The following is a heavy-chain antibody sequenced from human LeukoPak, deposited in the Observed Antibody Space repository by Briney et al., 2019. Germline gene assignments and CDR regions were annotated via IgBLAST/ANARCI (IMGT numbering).Heavy chain of an antibody. Sequence: GGSLRLSCAASGFTFSSYEMNWVRQAPGKGLEWVSYISSSGSTIYYADSVKGRFTISRDNAKNSLYLQMNSLIAEDTAVYYCARDFASYDSSGYYYFDYWGQGTLVTVSS. CDR3: ARDFASYDSSGYYYFDY. CDR2: ISSSGSTI. V-gene: IGHV3-48*03. D-gene: IGHD3-22*01. J-gene: IGHJ4*02. CDR1: GFTFSSYE.